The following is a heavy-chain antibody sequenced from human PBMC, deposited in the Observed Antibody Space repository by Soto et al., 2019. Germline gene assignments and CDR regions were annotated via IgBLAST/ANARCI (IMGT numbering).Heavy chain of an antibody. Sequence: PSETLSLTCAVYGGSFSGYYWSWIRQPPGKGLEWMGEINHSGSTNYNPSLKSRVTISVDTSKNQFSLKLSSVTAADTAVYYCARELELRYYGMDVWGQGTTVTVSS. V-gene: IGHV4-34*01. D-gene: IGHD1-7*01. CDR2: INHSGST. CDR3: ARELELRYYGMDV. CDR1: GGSFSGYY. J-gene: IGHJ6*02.